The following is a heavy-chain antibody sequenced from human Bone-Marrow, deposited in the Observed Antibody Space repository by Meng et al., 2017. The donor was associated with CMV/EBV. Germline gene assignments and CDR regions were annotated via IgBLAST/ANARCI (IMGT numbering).Heavy chain of an antibody. CDR1: FTFRLYS. J-gene: IGHJ6*02. CDR3: ARGSLPGIFDFYYGMDV. CDR2: ISASGTDT. D-gene: IGHD2-21*02. Sequence: FTFRLYSMTWIRQAPGKRLECISSISASGTDTFYADSVNGRFTISRDRAKNSLFLQMHNLRAEDTGIYYCARGSLPGIFDFYYGMDVWGQGTTVTVSS. V-gene: IGHV3-11*01.